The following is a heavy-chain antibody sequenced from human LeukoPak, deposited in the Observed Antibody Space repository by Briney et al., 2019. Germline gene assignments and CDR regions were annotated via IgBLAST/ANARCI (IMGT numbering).Heavy chain of an antibody. CDR1: GGTFSRYA. J-gene: IGHJ4*02. CDR3: ARGGGSYYGIDY. D-gene: IGHD1-26*01. CDR2: IIPILGIA. V-gene: IGHV1-69*04. Sequence: ASVKVSCKASGGTFSRYAISWVRQAPGQGLEWMGRIIPILGIANYAQKFQGRVTITADKSTSTAYMELRSLRSDDTAVYYCARGGGSYYGIDYWGQGTLVTVSS.